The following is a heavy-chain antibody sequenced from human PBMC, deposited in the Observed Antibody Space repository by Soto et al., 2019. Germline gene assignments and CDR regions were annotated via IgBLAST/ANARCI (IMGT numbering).Heavy chain of an antibody. D-gene: IGHD6-13*01. CDR3: ARGTGYSSSWYGP. J-gene: IGHJ5*02. CDR1: GFTFSSYG. Sequence: LRLSCAASGFTFSSYGMHWVRQAPGKGLEWVAVIWYDGSNKYYADSVKGRFTISRDNSKNTLYLQMNSLRAEDTAVYYCARGTGYSSSWYGPWGQGTLVTVSS. CDR2: IWYDGSNK. V-gene: IGHV3-33*01.